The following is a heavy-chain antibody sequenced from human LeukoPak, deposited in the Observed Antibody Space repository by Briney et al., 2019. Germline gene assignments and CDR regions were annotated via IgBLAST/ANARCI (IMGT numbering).Heavy chain of an antibody. V-gene: IGHV3-66*01. CDR2: VYSGDRT. CDR1: GFTVDSNY. J-gene: IGHJ4*02. CDR3: ARGYLIDY. D-gene: IGHD1-26*01. Sequence: GGSLRLSCAASGFTVDSNYMSWVRQAPGKGLEWVSVVYSGDRTYYADSVKGRFTISRDDSTNTLYLLMNSLRAEDTAVYYCARGYLIDYWGQGTLVTVSS.